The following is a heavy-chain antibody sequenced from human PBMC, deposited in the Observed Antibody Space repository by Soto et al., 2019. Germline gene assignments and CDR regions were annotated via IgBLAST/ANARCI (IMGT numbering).Heavy chain of an antibody. CDR3: ARGPTYYDFCSGYQHSGLDCFDP. V-gene: IGHV3-53*01. CDR2: IYSGGST. Sequence: PGGSLRLSCAASGFTVSSNYMSWVRQAPGKGLEWVSVIYSGGSTYYADSVKGRFTISRDNSKNTLYLQMNSLRAEDTAVYYCARGPTYYDFCSGYQHSGLDCFDPWGQGTLVTVSS. CDR1: GFTVSSNY. J-gene: IGHJ5*02. D-gene: IGHD3-3*01.